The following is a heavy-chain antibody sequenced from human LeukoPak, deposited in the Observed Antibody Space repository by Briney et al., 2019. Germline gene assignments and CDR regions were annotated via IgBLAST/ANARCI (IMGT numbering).Heavy chain of an antibody. V-gene: IGHV3-30-3*01. D-gene: IGHD2-2*01. J-gene: IGHJ4*02. CDR2: ISYDGSNK. CDR3: ARGGMEVVPAANSDY. Sequence: PGGSLRLSCAASGFTFNSYAMHWVRQAPGKGLEWVAVISYDGSNKYYADSVKGRFTISRDNSKNTLYLQMNSLRAEDTAVYYCARGGMEVVPAANSDYWGQGTLVTVPS. CDR1: GFTFNSYA.